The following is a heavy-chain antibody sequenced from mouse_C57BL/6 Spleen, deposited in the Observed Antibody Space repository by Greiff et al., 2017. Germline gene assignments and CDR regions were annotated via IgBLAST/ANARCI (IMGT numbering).Heavy chain of an antibody. CDR2: ISYDGSN. V-gene: IGHV3-6*01. D-gene: IGHD1-1*01. CDR3: ARCHYYGSSSPYAMDY. J-gene: IGHJ4*01. CDR1: GYSITSGYY. Sequence: EVQLQQSGPGLVKPSQSLSLTCSVTGYSITSGYYWNWIRQFPGNKLEWMGYISYDGSNNYNPSLKNRISFTRVTSKNQFFLKLNSVTTEDTATYYCARCHYYGSSSPYAMDYWGQGTSVTVSS.